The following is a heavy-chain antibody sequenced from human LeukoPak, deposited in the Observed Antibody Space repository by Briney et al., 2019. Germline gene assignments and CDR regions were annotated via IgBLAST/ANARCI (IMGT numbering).Heavy chain of an antibody. CDR2: INPSGGST. V-gene: IGHV1-46*01. J-gene: IGHJ6*02. CDR3: ARDLIPIDTAMEDYYYGMDV. D-gene: IGHD5-18*01. Sequence: ASVKVSCKASGYTFTSYYMHWVRQAPGQGLEWMGIINPSGGSTSYAQKFQGRVTMTRDTSTSTVYMELSSLRSEDTAVYYCARDLIPIDTAMEDYYYGMDVWGQGTTVTVSS. CDR1: GYTFTSYY.